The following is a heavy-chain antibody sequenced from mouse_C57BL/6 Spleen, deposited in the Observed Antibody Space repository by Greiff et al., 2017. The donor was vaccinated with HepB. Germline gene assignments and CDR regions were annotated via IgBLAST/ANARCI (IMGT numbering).Heavy chain of an antibody. CDR2: IDPSDSYT. V-gene: IGHV1-50*01. CDR3: ASSAMDY. CDR1: GYTFTSYW. J-gene: IGHJ4*01. Sequence: QVQLQQSGAELVKPGASVKLSCKASGYTFTSYWMQWVKQRPGQGLEWIGEIDPSDSYTNYNQKFKGKATLTVDTSSSTAYMQLSSLTSEDSAVYYCASSAMDYWGQGTSVTVSS.